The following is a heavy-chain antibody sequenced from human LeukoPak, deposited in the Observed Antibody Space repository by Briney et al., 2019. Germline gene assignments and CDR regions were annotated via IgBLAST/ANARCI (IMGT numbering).Heavy chain of an antibody. CDR1: GFSLSSYS. CDR3: AELGITMIGGV. D-gene: IGHD3-10*02. V-gene: IGHV3-48*04. Sequence: GGSLRLSCSASGFSLSSYSMNWVRQAPGKGLEWVSYISSSGSTIYYADSVKGRFTISRDNAKNSLYLQMNSLRAEDTAVYYCAELGITMIGGVWGKGTTVTISS. CDR2: ISSSGSTI. J-gene: IGHJ6*04.